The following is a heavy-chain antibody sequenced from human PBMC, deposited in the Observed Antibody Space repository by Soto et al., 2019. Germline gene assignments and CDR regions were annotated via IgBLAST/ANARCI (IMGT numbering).Heavy chain of an antibody. CDR3: ARSLSSSSGYFDP. CDR2: IYKSGRT. J-gene: IGHJ5*02. CDR1: GDSIGSGDYY. V-gene: IGHV4-30-4*01. D-gene: IGHD6-6*01. Sequence: QVHLQESGPGLLKPSQTLSLTCAVSGDSIGSGDYYWTWIRQFPGKGLEYIGYIYKSGRTYYNPSLKSRPVISLDTSKNQVFLRLTSLTAADTAMYFCARSLSSSSGYFDPWGQGTLVTVSS.